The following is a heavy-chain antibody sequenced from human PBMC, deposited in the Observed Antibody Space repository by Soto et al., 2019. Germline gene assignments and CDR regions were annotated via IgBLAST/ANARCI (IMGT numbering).Heavy chain of an antibody. Sequence: GGSLRLSCAASGFTFSRDCISWVRQAPWKGLESVSLITDNGRSTYYADSVKGRFTTSRDNTKNTLFLQMNSLRAEDTAVYYCAKERPTKTALDYWGQGALVTVCS. D-gene: IGHD3-3*02. CDR2: ITDNGRST. V-gene: IGHV3-23*01. J-gene: IGHJ4*02. CDR1: GFTFSRDC. CDR3: AKERPTKTALDY.